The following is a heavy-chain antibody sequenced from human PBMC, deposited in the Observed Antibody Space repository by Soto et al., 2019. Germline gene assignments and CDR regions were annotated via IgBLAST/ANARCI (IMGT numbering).Heavy chain of an antibody. CDR3: ARDKGDFRSGSPPQTYYYYGLDV. V-gene: IGHV1-46*01. CDR2: INPSGGST. D-gene: IGHD3-3*01. CDR1: GYTFTSYY. J-gene: IGHJ6*02. Sequence: ASVKVSCKASGYTFTSYYMHWVRQAPGQGLEWMGIINPSGGSTSYAQKFQGRVTMTRDTSTSTVYMELSSLRSEDTAVYYCARDKGDFRSGSPPQTYYYYGLDVWGQGTTVTVSS.